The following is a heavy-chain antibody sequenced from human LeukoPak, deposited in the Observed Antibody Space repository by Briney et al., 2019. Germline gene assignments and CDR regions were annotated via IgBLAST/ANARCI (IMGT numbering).Heavy chain of an antibody. CDR2: INPNSGGT. V-gene: IGHV1-2*02. D-gene: IGHD2-2*01. J-gene: IGHJ6*02. CDR3: ARDHCTSNGCYEIYYYGMDV. Sequence: GASVKVPCKASGYTFTDYYIHWVRQAPGQGLEWVGWINPNSGGTNYAQKFQGRVTMTRDTSISTAYMELSRLRSDDTAVYYCARDHCTSNGCYEIYYYGMDVWGQGTTVTVSS. CDR1: GYTFTDYY.